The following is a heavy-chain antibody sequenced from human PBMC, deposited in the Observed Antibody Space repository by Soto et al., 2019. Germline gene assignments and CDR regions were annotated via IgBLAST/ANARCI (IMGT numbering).Heavy chain of an antibody. J-gene: IGHJ4*02. D-gene: IGHD3-10*02. CDR2: ISSSSSYI. V-gene: IGHV3-21*01. CDR1: GFTFSSYS. CDR3: ARDLFGELSSHYFDY. Sequence: PGGSLRLSCAASGFTFSSYSMNWVRQAPGKGLEWVSSISSSSSYIYYADSVKGRFTISRDNAKNSLYLQMNSLRAEDTAVYYCARDLFGELSSHYFDYWGQGTLVTVSS.